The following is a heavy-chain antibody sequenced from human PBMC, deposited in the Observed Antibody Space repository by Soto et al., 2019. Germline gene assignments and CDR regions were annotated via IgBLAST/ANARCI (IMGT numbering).Heavy chain of an antibody. CDR1: GGSISSYY. D-gene: IGHD4-17*01. V-gene: IGHV4-59*01. J-gene: IGHJ5*02. Sequence: PSETLSLTCTVSGGSISSYYWSWIRQPPGKGLEWIGYIYYSGSTNYNPSLKSRVTISVDTSKNQFSLKTEDTAAYHCATYSYGASFSWGQGTLVTVSS. CDR2: IYYSGST. CDR3: GASFS.